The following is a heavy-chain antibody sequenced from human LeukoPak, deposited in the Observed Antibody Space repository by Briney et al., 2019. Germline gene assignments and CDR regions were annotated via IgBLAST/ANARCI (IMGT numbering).Heavy chain of an antibody. D-gene: IGHD3-10*01. CDR2: IKQDGSEK. V-gene: IGHV3-7*01. Sequence: GGSLRLSCAASGFTFSSYWMSWVRQAPGKGLEWVANIKQDGSEKYYVDSVKGRFTISRDNAKNSLYLQMNSLRAEDTAVYYCARAYTYYYGSGDNWFDPWGQGTLVTVSS. CDR1: GFTFSSYW. CDR3: ARAYTYYYGSGDNWFDP. J-gene: IGHJ5*02.